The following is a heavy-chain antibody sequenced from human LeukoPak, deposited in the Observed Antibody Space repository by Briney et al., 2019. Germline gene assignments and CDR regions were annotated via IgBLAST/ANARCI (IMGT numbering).Heavy chain of an antibody. CDR1: GGSISSSSYY. D-gene: IGHD6-13*01. V-gene: IGHV4-39*01. CDR2: IYYSGST. Sequence: SETLSLTCTVSGGSISSSSYYWGWIRQPPGKGLEWIGSIYYSGSTYYNPSLKSRVTISVDTSKNQFSLKLSSVTAADTAVYYRARQTIAAAGMGYWGQGTLVTVSS. J-gene: IGHJ4*02. CDR3: ARQTIAAAGMGY.